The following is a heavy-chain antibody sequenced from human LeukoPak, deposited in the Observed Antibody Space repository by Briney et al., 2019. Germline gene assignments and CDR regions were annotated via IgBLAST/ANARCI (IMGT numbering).Heavy chain of an antibody. V-gene: IGHV4-34*01. J-gene: IGHJ4*02. CDR1: GGSFSGYY. D-gene: IGHD4-17*01. Sequence: SETLSLTCAVYGGSFSGYYWSWIRQPPGKGLEWIGEINHNGSTNYNPSLKSRVTISVDTSKNQFSLKLSSVTAADTAVYYCARHPPTVTRGFDYWGQGTLVTVSS. CDR2: INHNGST. CDR3: ARHPPTVTRGFDY.